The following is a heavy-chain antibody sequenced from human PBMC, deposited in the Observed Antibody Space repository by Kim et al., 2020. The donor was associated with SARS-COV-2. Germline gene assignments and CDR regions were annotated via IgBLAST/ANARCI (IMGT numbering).Heavy chain of an antibody. V-gene: IGHV4-34*01. CDR2: INHSGST. Sequence: SETLSLTCAVYGGSFSGYYWSWIRQPPGKGLEWIGEINHSGSTNYNPSLKSRVTRSVDTSKNQFSLTLSSVTAADTAVYYCARGSVTRYCSGGSCRSKYNWFDPWGQGTLVTVSS. J-gene: IGHJ5*02. D-gene: IGHD2-15*01. CDR1: GGSFSGYY. CDR3: ARGSVTRYCSGGSCRSKYNWFDP.